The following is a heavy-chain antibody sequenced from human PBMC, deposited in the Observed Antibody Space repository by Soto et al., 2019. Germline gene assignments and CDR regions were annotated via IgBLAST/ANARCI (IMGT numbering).Heavy chain of an antibody. CDR2: IIPILGIA. J-gene: IGHJ4*02. CDR3: AGERSGWYYFDY. V-gene: IGHV1-69*02. D-gene: IGHD6-19*01. CDR1: GGTFSSYT. Sequence: QVQLVQSGAEVKKPGSSVKVSCKASGGTFSSYTISWVRQAPGQGLEWMGRIIPILGIANYAQKFQGRVTITEDKSTSTAYMELSSLRSEDTAVYYCAGERSGWYYFDYWGQGTLVTVS.